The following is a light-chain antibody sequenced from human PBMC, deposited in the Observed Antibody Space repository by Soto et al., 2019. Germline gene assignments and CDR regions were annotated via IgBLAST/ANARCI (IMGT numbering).Light chain of an antibody. Sequence: QSVLTQPPSVSGSPGQSVTISCTGTSSDVGSYNRVSWYQQPPGTAPKLMIYEVSNRPSGVPDRFSGSKSGNTASLTISGLQAEDEADYYCSFYTGSSTVVFGGGTKLTVL. CDR2: EVS. V-gene: IGLV2-18*01. J-gene: IGLJ2*01. CDR1: SSDVGSYNR. CDR3: SFYTGSSTVV.